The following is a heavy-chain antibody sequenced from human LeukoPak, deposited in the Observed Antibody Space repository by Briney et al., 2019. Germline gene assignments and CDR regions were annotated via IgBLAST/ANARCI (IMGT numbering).Heavy chain of an antibody. Sequence: SGGSLRLSCTASGFTFSSYGMNWVGQAPGKGLEWVAVISYDGNNKYYADSVKGRFTISRDNSKNTLSLQMNSLRAEDTALYYCAKDLPSYYYDSSRGFDYWGQGTLVTVSS. CDR1: GFTFSSYG. CDR3: AKDLPSYYYDSSRGFDY. CDR2: ISYDGNNK. J-gene: IGHJ4*02. V-gene: IGHV3-30*18. D-gene: IGHD3-22*01.